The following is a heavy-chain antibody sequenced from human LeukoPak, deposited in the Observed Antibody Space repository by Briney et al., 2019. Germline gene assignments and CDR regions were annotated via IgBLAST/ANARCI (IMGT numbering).Heavy chain of an antibody. J-gene: IGHJ4*02. D-gene: IGHD3-10*01. CDR2: ISSSSSTI. Sequence: GGSLRLSCTASGFTFSSYEMNWVRQAPGKGLEWVSYISSSSSTIYYADSVKGRFTISRDNAKNSLYLQMNSLRAEDTAVYYCARVVWFGEANWGQGTLVTVSS. CDR1: GFTFSSYE. V-gene: IGHV3-48*03. CDR3: ARVVWFGEAN.